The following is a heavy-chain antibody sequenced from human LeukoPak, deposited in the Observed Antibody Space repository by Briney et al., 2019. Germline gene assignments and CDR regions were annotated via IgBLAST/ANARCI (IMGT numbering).Heavy chain of an antibody. CDR3: ARSAAGLLRFFDY. V-gene: IGHV4-31*03. D-gene: IGHD6-19*01. CDR2: IYYSGST. Sequence: SETLSLTCTVSGDSISRGGYYWSWIRQHPGKGLEWIGYIYYSGSTYYTPSLKSRVTISLDTSKNQTSLELSSVTPADTAVYYCARSAAGLLRFFDYWGQGTLVTVSS. J-gene: IGHJ4*02. CDR1: GDSISRGGYY.